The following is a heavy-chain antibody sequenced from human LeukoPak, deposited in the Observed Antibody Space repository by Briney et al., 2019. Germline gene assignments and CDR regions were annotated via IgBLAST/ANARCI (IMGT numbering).Heavy chain of an antibody. CDR2: IYNGGRT. D-gene: IGHD2/OR15-2a*01. V-gene: IGHV3-53*01. CDR3: ARGGNKEFDY. Sequence: GGSLRLSCSASGFTFTSYAMHWVRQAPGKGLEWVSVIYNGGRTNYADSVKGRFTISRDNSKNTLFLQVNSLRAEDTAVYYCARGGNKEFDYWGQGTLVTVSS. J-gene: IGHJ4*02. CDR1: GFTFTSYA.